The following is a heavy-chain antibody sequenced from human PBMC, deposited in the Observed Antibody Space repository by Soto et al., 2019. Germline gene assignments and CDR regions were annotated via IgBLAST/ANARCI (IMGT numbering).Heavy chain of an antibody. D-gene: IGHD6-6*01. CDR2: INHSGST. CDR3: ARGRGPRIAARLYVSPTRSGSWFDP. J-gene: IGHJ5*02. V-gene: IGHV4-34*01. CDR1: GGSFSGYY. Sequence: SETLSLTCAVYGGSFSGYYWSWIRQPPGKGLEWIGEINHSGSTNYKPSLKSRVAISVDTFKNQFSLKLSSVTAADTAMYYWARGRGPRIAARLYVSPTRSGSWFDPWGQGTLVTVSS.